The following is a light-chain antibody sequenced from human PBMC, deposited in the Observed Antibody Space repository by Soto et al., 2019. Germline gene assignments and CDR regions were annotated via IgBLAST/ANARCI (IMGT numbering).Light chain of an antibody. Sequence: EIVMTQSPATLSLSPGERAALSCRASQSINSDLAWYQQKPGQAPRLLISGASTRATGVPARFTGSESGSEFTLTISGLQSEDFAVYYCQQYSNWPHTFGQGTKLEIK. J-gene: IGKJ2*01. CDR2: GAS. CDR3: QQYSNWPHT. V-gene: IGKV3-15*01. CDR1: QSINSD.